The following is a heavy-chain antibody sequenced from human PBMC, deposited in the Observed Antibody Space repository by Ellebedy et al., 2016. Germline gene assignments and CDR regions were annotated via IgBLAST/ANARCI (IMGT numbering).Heavy chain of an antibody. D-gene: IGHD3-10*01. CDR2: INAGNGNT. CDR3: ARDLSTRRITMVRGVIGY. J-gene: IGHJ4*02. CDR1: GYTFTSYG. V-gene: IGHV1-3*01. Sequence: ASVKVSCKASGYTFTSYGISWVRQAPGQGLEWMGWINAGNGNTKYSQKFQGRVTITRDTSASTAYMELSSLRSEDTAVYYCARDLSTRRITMVRGVIGYWGQGTLVTVSS.